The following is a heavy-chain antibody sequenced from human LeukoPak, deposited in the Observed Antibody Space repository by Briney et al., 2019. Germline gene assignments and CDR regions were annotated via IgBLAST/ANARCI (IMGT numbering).Heavy chain of an antibody. D-gene: IGHD3-22*01. CDR2: ISWNSGSI. CDR3: AKDAGDSSGYSDY. V-gene: IGHV3-9*01. J-gene: IGHJ4*02. Sequence: GGSLRLSCAASGFTFDDYAMHWVRQAPGKGLEWVSGISWNSGSIGYADSVKGRFTISRDNAKNSLYLQMNSLRAEDTALYYCAKDAGDSSGYSDYWGQGTLVTVSS. CDR1: GFTFDDYA.